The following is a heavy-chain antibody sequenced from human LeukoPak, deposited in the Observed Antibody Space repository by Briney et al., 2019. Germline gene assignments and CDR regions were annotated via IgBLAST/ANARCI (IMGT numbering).Heavy chain of an antibody. CDR1: GGSISSYY. Sequence: PSETLSLTCTVSGGSISSYYWSWIRQPLGKGLEWIGYIYYSGSTNYNSSLTSRVTISVDTSKNQFSLKLSSVTAADTAVYYCARTTEGGYSYGYFYYYYMDVWGKGTTVIISS. D-gene: IGHD5-18*01. J-gene: IGHJ6*03. V-gene: IGHV4-59*01. CDR2: IYYSGST. CDR3: ARTTEGGYSYGYFYYYYMDV.